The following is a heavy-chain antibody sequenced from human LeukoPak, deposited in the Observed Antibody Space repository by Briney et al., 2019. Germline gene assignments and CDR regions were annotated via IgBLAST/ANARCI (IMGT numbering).Heavy chain of an antibody. CDR3: AKDIGGSSDY. Sequence: GGSLRLSCAASGFTFDDYTMHWVRQAPGKGLEWVSLISWDGGSTYYADSVKGRFTISRDNSKNSLYQQMNSLRTEDTALYYCAKDIGGSSDYWGQGTLVTVSS. D-gene: IGHD6-6*01. CDR1: GFTFDDYT. J-gene: IGHJ4*02. CDR2: ISWDGGST. V-gene: IGHV3-43*01.